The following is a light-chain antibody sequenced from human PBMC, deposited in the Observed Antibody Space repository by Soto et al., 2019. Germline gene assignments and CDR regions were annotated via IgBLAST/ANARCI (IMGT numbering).Light chain of an antibody. Sequence: QSALSQPASVSGSPGQSITISWTGTSSDIGGYKYVSWYQQYPGKAPKLMIYEVSYRPSGVSDRFSGSKSGNTASLTISGLQAEDEADYYCSSYTGSGTSFGGGTKLTVL. V-gene: IGLV2-14*01. CDR2: EVS. CDR1: SSDIGGYKY. CDR3: SSYTGSGTS. J-gene: IGLJ2*01.